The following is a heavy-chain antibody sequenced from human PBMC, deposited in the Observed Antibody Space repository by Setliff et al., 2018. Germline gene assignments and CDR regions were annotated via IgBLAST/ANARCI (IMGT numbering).Heavy chain of an antibody. Sequence: GGSLRLSCAASGFPFSIYSMHWVRQAPGKGLEWVTSISDSSFHIYYRDSVKGRFTISRDNARNSLYLQMNSLRADDTAVYYCARSAANGGHDPFDIWGQGTMVTVSS. J-gene: IGHJ3*02. CDR3: ARSAANGGHDPFDI. CDR2: ISDSSFHI. CDR1: GFPFSIYS. V-gene: IGHV3-21*01. D-gene: IGHD6-25*01.